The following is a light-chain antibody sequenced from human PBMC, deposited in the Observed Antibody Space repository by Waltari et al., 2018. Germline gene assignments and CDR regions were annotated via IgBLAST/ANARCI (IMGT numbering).Light chain of an antibody. CDR2: WAS. CDR1: QSVLHSSNNKNY. CDR3: QQFQSHLRT. V-gene: IGKV4-1*01. Sequence: QSVLHSSNNKNYVAWYQQKPGQPPKLLIYWASTRKSGVPDRFSGSGSGTDFTLTISSLQAEDVAVYYCQQFQSHLRTFGQGTKVEIK. J-gene: IGKJ1*01.